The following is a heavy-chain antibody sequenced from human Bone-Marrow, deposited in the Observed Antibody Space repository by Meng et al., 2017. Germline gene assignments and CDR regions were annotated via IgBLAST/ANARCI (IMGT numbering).Heavy chain of an antibody. Sequence: GESLKISCAASGFTFSSYWMHWVRQAPGKGLVWVSRINSDGSSTSYADSVKGRFTISRDNAKNTLYLQMNSLRAEDTAVYYCARDPSGSYYTLYDYCGQGTLCSVSS. CDR2: INSDGSST. J-gene: IGHJ4*02. V-gene: IGHV3-74*01. D-gene: IGHD1-26*01. CDR3: ARDPSGSYYTLYDY. CDR1: GFTFSSYW.